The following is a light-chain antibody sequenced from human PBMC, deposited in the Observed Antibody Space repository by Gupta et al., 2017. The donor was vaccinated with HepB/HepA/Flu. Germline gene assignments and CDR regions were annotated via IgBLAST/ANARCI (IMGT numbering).Light chain of an antibody. CDR2: YDN. Sequence: QSALTQPPSPSGSPAQSVTISCTGTGSDVGGSIYVSWYQQHHPAKKPNISRDYDNRRPSGVPDRCSCSKAGATAALTVIGLQAADEADYDCSYSAGSSDTDVFGTGTKLTVL. CDR3: SYSAGSSDTDV. CDR1: GSDVGGSIY. V-gene: IGLV2-8*01. J-gene: IGLJ1*01.